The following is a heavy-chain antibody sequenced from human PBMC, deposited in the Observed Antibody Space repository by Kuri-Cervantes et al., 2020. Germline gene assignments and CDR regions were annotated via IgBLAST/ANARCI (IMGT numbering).Heavy chain of an antibody. J-gene: IGHJ6*02. D-gene: IGHD6-19*01. Sequence: ASVKVSCKASGGTFSSYAMNWVRQAPGQGLEWMGWINTNTGNPTYAQGFTGRFVFSLDTSVSTAYLQISSLKAEDTAVYYCARDRIAVAFGHFGYGMGVWGQGTTVTVSS. CDR1: GGTFSSYA. V-gene: IGHV7-4-1*02. CDR3: ARDRIAVAFGHFGYGMGV. CDR2: INTNTGNP.